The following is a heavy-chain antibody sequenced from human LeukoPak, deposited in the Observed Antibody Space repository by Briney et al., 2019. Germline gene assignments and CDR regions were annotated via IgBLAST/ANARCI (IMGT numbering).Heavy chain of an antibody. CDR2: INTNTGNP. CDR1: GYTFTSYA. J-gene: IGHJ4*02. D-gene: IGHD3-3*01. Sequence: ASVKVSCKASGYTFTSYAMNWVRQAPGQGLEWMGWINTNTGNPTYAQGFTGRFVFSLDTSVSTAYLQISSLKAEGTAVYYCAREHTIFGVVINDYWGQGTLVTVSS. CDR3: AREHTIFGVVINDY. V-gene: IGHV7-4-1*02.